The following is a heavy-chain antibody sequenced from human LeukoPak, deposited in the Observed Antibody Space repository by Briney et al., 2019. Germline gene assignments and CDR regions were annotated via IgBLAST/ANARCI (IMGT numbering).Heavy chain of an antibody. V-gene: IGHV1-24*01. Sequence: GASVKVSCKVSGYTLTELSMHWVRQAPGKGLEWMGGFDPEDGETIYAQKFQGRVTMTEDTSTDTAYMELSSLRSEDTAVYYCATDLGSSTSYHSQRASYYFDYWGQGTLVTVSS. CDR3: ATDLGSSTSYHSQRASYYFDY. J-gene: IGHJ4*02. CDR1: GYTLTELS. D-gene: IGHD2-2*01. CDR2: FDPEDGET.